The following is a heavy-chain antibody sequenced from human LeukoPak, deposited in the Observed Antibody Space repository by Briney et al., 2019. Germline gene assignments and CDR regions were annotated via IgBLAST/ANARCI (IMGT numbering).Heavy chain of an antibody. CDR1: GGSISGFY. D-gene: IGHD1-26*01. CDR3: ARHGGRYFPY. V-gene: IGHV4-59*08. CDR2: IYYSGTT. Sequence: PSETLSLTCSVSGGSISGFYWSWIRQPPGRGLEWIAYIYYSGTTKYNPSLQSRVTISVDTSNNQFSLKLSSVTAADTAVYYCARHGGRYFPYWGQGTLVTVSS. J-gene: IGHJ4*02.